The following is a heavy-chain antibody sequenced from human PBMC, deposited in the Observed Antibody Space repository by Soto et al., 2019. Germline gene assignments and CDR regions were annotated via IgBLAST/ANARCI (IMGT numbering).Heavy chain of an antibody. V-gene: IGHV4-30-4*01. J-gene: IGHJ4*02. Sequence: LSLTFTVSGGSISSGDYYWSWIRQPPGKGLEWIGYIYYSGSTYYNPSLKSRVTISVDTSKNQFSLKLSSVTAADTAVYYCARVRVDYYDSSGYYLFDYWGQGTLVTVSS. D-gene: IGHD3-22*01. CDR3: ARVRVDYYDSSGYYLFDY. CDR2: IYYSGST. CDR1: GGSISSGDYY.